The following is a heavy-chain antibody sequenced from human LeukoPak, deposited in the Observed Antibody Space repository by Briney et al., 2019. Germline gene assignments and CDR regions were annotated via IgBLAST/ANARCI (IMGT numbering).Heavy chain of an antibody. CDR1: GGSISSGGYY. Sequence: SETLSLTCTVPGGSISSGGYYWSWIRQHPGKGLEWIGYTYYSGSTYYNPSLKSRVTISVDTSKNQFSLKLSSVTAADTAVYYCARSFSGWYGLDAFDIWGQGTMVTVSS. CDR3: ARSFSGWYGLDAFDI. V-gene: IGHV4-31*03. D-gene: IGHD6-19*01. CDR2: TYYSGST. J-gene: IGHJ3*02.